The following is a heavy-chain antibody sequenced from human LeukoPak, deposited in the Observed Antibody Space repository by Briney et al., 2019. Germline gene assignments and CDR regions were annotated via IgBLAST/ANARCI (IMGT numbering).Heavy chain of an antibody. J-gene: IGHJ4*02. CDR3: ASIASTGRERGY. CDR2: IYSGGTT. D-gene: IGHD6-13*01. V-gene: IGHV3-53*01. CDR1: AFTVSSND. Sequence: GGSLRLSCVASAFTVSSNDMSWVRQAPGKGLEWVSVIYSGGTTYYADSVKGRFTISRDNSKNTLYLQMNRLRAEDTAVYYCASIASTGRERGYWGQGTLVTVTS.